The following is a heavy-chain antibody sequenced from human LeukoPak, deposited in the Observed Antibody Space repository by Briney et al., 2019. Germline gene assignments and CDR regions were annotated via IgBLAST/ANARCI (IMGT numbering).Heavy chain of an antibody. D-gene: IGHD3-22*01. J-gene: IGHJ5*02. CDR3: ARDQNYYDSSGYGWGWFDP. CDR1: GFTFSSYA. Sequence: LSGRSLRLSCAASGFTFSSYAMHWVRQAPGKGLEWVAVISYDGSNKYYADSVKGRFTISRDNSKNTLYLQMNSLRAEDTAVYYCARDQNYYDSSGYGWGWFDPWGQGTLVTVSS. CDR2: ISYDGSNK. V-gene: IGHV3-30*04.